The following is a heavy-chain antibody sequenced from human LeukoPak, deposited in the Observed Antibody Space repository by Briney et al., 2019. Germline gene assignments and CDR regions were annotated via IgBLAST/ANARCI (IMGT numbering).Heavy chain of an antibody. Sequence: ASVKVSCKASGYTFTGYYMHWVRQAPGHGLEWMGLINPNSGDTNYAQKFQGRVTMTRDTSIHTAYMELSRLRSDDTAVYYCARLLRYLGASDYWGQGTLVTVSS. J-gene: IGHJ4*02. D-gene: IGHD3-9*01. CDR3: ARLLRYLGASDY. CDR2: INPNSGDT. CDR1: GYTFTGYY. V-gene: IGHV1-2*02.